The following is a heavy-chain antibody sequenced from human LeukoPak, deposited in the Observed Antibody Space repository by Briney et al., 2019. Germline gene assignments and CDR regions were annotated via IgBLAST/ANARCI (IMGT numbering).Heavy chain of an antibody. CDR1: GFTFSSYS. J-gene: IGHJ4*02. Sequence: GGSLRLSCAASGFTFSSYSMNWVRQASGKGLEWVGRIRSKANSYATAYAASVKGRFTISRDDSKNTAYLQMNSLKTEDTAVYYCTLRGGTFDYWGQGTLVTVSS. V-gene: IGHV3-73*01. CDR3: TLRGGTFDY. D-gene: IGHD5-12*01. CDR2: IRSKANSYAT.